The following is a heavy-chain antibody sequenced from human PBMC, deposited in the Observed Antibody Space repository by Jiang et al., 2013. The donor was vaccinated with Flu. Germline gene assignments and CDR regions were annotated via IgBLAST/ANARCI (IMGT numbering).Heavy chain of an antibody. Sequence: WLAVISYVEINTYYADSVKGRFTISRDNSKSTVFLQMDRLRGEDTAVYYCAKDLGYGGYDWAGPFDIWGQGTMVTVSS. CDR2: ISYVEINT. D-gene: IGHD5-12*01. V-gene: IGHV3-30*18. CDR3: AKDLGYGGYDWAGPFDI. J-gene: IGHJ3*02.